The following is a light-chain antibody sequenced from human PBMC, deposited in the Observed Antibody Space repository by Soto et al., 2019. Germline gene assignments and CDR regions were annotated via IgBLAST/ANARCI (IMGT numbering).Light chain of an antibody. Sequence: EIVLTQSPGTLSLSPGERATLSCRASQSVSSNYLAWYQQRPGQAPRLLIFGASYRAAGIPDRFSGSGSGTDFTLTISRLEPEDFAVYYSQQYGSSPPEFTFGPGTKVDSK. V-gene: IGKV3-20*01. CDR3: QQYGSSPPEFT. CDR1: QSVSSNY. CDR2: GAS. J-gene: IGKJ3*01.